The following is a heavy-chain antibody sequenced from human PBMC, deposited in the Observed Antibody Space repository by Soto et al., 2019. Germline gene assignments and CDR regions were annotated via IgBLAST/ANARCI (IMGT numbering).Heavy chain of an antibody. CDR3: TKNYYFDS. V-gene: IGHV3-23*01. J-gene: IGHJ4*02. CDR1: GFTFNNYG. CDR2: ISIVGGNT. Sequence: PGGSLRLSCAASGFTFNNYGMHWVRQAPGKALEWVSSISIVGGNTNYADSVRGRFTMSRDNSKNTVFLQMNSLRAEDTAIYYCTKNYYFDSWGQGTLVTVSS.